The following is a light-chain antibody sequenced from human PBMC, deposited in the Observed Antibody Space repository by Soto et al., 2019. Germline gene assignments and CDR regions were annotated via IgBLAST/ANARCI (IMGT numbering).Light chain of an antibody. J-gene: IGKJ3*01. CDR1: LSISTH. V-gene: IGKV3-15*01. Sequence: EIVLTQSPATLSLSPGERATLSCRASLSISTHLAWYHQKPGQAPRLLIYEASTRATGIPARFSGSGSGTEFTLTISSLQSEDFAVYHCQQYNNWPPFTFGPGTKVDIK. CDR3: QQYNNWPPFT. CDR2: EAS.